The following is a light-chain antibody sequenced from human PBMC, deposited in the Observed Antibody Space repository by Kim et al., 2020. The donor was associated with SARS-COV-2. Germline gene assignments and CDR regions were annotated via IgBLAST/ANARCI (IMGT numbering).Light chain of an antibody. Sequence: GQSITISCTGTSSAIGGYNYVSWYQQHPGKAPDLMIYAVSKRLSGVSNRFSGSKSGNTASLTISGLQAEDEADYYCISYTTTTTWVFGGGTQLTVL. V-gene: IGLV2-14*03. J-gene: IGLJ3*02. CDR1: SSAIGGYNY. CDR2: AVS. CDR3: ISYTTTTTWV.